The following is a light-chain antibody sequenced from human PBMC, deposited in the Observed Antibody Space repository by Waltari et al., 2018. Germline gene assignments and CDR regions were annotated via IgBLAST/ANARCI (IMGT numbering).Light chain of an antibody. CDR3: QQYNRWPPLT. Sequence: EVVMTQSPAALSVSPGERVTPSCKASQNIDNNLAWYQQKPGQRPRLLIYGASTRATGVPARFSGSGTGTEVTLTISSLQSEDCAVFYCQQYNRWPPLTFGGGTKVEIK. CDR2: GAS. V-gene: IGKV3-15*01. CDR1: QNIDNN. J-gene: IGKJ4*01.